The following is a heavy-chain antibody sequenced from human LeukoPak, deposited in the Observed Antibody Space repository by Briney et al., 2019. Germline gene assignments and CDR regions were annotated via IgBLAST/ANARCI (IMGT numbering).Heavy chain of an antibody. Sequence: GGSLRLSCAASGFTFSSYGMHWVRQAPGKGLEWVAFIRYDGSNKYYADSVKGRFTISRDNSKNTLYLQMNSLRAEDTAVYYCAKGGLVVIFDYYFDYWGQGTLVTVSS. D-gene: IGHD2-21*01. CDR1: GFTFSSYG. V-gene: IGHV3-30*02. CDR3: AKGGLVVIFDYYFDY. CDR2: IRYDGSNK. J-gene: IGHJ4*02.